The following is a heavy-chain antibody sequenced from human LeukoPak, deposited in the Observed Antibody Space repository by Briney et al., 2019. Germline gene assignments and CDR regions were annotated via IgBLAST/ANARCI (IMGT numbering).Heavy chain of an antibody. CDR1: GFTFSSYW. D-gene: IGHD3-22*01. CDR2: ISDGGSTT. V-gene: IGHV3-74*01. J-gene: IGHJ4*02. CDR3: SRSAYYDGSGNYYDY. Sequence: GGSLRLSCAASGFTFSSYWMHWVRQAPGKGLVWVSRISDGGSTTTYADSVKGRFTISRDNAKNTLYLQMNGLGAGDTAVYYCSRSAYYDGSGNYYDYWGQGTLVTVSS.